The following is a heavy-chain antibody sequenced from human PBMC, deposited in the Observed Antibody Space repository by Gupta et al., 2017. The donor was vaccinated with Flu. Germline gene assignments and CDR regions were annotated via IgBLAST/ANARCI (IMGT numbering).Heavy chain of an antibody. CDR3: AQGITISTSYADRFDP. D-gene: IGHD1-20*01. J-gene: IGHJ5*02. CDR2: ISHDGSSK. V-gene: IGHV3-33*03. Sequence: APGKGLEWLAVISHDGSSKLYAESVKGRFTISRDNSKNTLYLQMNSLRDEDTAIYYCAQGITISTSYADRFDPWGQGTLVTVSS.